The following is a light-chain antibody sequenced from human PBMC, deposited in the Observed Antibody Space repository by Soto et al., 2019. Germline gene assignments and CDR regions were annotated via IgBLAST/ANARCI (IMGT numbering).Light chain of an antibody. Sequence: DIVVTQSPLSLPVTPGEPASISCRSSQSLLHINGYNYLDWYLQKPGQSPQLLIYLASNRGCGVPDRFSASGSGTDFTLTISRVETEDAGFYFCMQPLQTLITFGQGTRLEIK. CDR2: LAS. V-gene: IGKV2-28*01. J-gene: IGKJ5*01. CDR3: MQPLQTLIT. CDR1: QSLLHINGYNY.